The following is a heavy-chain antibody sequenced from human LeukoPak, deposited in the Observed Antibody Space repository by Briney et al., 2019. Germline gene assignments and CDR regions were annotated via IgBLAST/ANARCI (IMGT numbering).Heavy chain of an antibody. D-gene: IGHD6-19*01. CDR3: ARSPVAGFFPLDY. CDR1: GGTFSSYA. CDR2: IIPIFGTA. Sequence: GASVKVSCKASGGTFSSYAISWVRQAPGQGLEWMGGIIPIFGTANYAQKFQGRVTITTDESTSTAYMELSSLRSEDTAVYYCARSPVAGFFPLDYWGQGTLVTVSS. J-gene: IGHJ4*02. V-gene: IGHV1-69*05.